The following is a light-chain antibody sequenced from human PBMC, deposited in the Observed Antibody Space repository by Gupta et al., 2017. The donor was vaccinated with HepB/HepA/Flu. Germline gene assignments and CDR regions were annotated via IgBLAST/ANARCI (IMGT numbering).Light chain of an antibody. CDR3: QQDYNNPRT. Sequence: DIVMTQSPDSLPLSLGERATISCKSSQSLFNNYNNKYYLAWYQQRPGQPPRVLISWASRRESGVPGRFSDSASGTDFTLTVTNLQAEDVAVYYCQQDYNNPRTFGQGTRLE. CDR2: WAS. V-gene: IGKV4-1*01. J-gene: IGKJ5*01. CDR1: QSLFNNYNNKYY.